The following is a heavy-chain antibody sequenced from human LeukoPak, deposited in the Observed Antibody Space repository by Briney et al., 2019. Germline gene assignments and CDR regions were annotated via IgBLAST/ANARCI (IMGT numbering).Heavy chain of an antibody. CDR1: GGSISSYY. CDR2: INYSGST. Sequence: SETLSLTCTVSGGSISSYYWSWIRQPPGKGLEWIGYINYSGSTNYNPSLKSRVTMSVDTSKNQFSLKLSSVTAADTAVYYCARDSQYYDSSGLRMVDYFDYWGQGTLVTVSS. V-gene: IGHV4-59*12. CDR3: ARDSQYYDSSGLRMVDYFDY. D-gene: IGHD3-22*01. J-gene: IGHJ4*02.